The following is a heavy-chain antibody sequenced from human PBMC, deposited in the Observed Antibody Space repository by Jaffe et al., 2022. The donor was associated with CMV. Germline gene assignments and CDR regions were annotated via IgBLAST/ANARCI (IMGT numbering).Heavy chain of an antibody. D-gene: IGHD3-3*01. CDR3: ARGRRYDFWSGYPLDY. CDR2: INPSGGST. V-gene: IGHV1-46*01. J-gene: IGHJ4*02. CDR1: GYTFTSYY. Sequence: QVQLMQSGAEVKKPGASVRISCPTFGYTFTSYYMHWVRQAPGQGLEWMGLINPSGGSTTYAPRFQGRVTMTRHTSTSTVYLELSSLVSDDTAIYYCARGRRYDFWSGYPLDYWGQGTLVTVSS.